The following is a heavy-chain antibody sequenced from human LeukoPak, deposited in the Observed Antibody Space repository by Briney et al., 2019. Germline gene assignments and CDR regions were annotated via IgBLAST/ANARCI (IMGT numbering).Heavy chain of an antibody. CDR3: ARAPSGATNDAFDI. J-gene: IGHJ3*02. D-gene: IGHD1-26*01. CDR2: INHSGST. CDR1: GGSFSGYY. Sequence: PSETLSLTCAVYGGSFSGYYWSWIRQPLGKGLEWIGEINHSGSTNYNPSLKSRVTISVDTSKNQFSLKLSSVTAADTAVYYCARAPSGATNDAFDIWGQGTMVTVSS. V-gene: IGHV4-34*01.